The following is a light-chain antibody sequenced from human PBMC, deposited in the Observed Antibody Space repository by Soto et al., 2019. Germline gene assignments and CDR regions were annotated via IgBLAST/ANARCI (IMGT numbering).Light chain of an antibody. V-gene: IGLV2-11*01. CDR3: CAYAANYTLV. CDR2: DAS. CDR1: SSNVGGYNY. J-gene: IGLJ2*01. Sequence: QSVLTQPRSVSASPGQSVTISCTGTSSNVGGYNYVSWYQQNPGKAPKLIIYDASKRPSGVPDRFSGSKSGNAASLTISGLQAEDEADYYCCAYAANYTLVFGGGTKLTVL.